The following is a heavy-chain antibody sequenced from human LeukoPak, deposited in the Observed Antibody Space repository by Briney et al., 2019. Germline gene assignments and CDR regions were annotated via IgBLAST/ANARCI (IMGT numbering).Heavy chain of an antibody. Sequence: GGSLRLSCAASGFSFNSYAMTWVRQAPGKGLEGVSTISASGGSTHSADSVKGRFTISRDTSKNTLYLQMNSLRAEDTAVYYCAKWGSAFCFCDYWGQGTQVTVSS. J-gene: IGHJ4*02. V-gene: IGHV3-23*01. CDR2: ISASGGST. CDR3: AKWGSAFCFCDY. CDR1: GFSFNSYA. D-gene: IGHD2-15*01.